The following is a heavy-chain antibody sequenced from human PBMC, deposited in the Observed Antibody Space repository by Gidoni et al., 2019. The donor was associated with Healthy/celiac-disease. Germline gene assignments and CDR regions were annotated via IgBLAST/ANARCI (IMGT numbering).Heavy chain of an antibody. CDR1: GYTFTSYY. V-gene: IGHV1-46*01. Sequence: QVQLVQSGAEVKKPGASVKVSCKASGYTFTSYYMPWVRQAPGQGLEWMGIINPSGGSTSYAQMFQGRVTMTRDTSTSTFYMMLSSLRSEDTAVYYCARDRASIAARLNWFDPWGQGTLVTVSS. D-gene: IGHD6-6*01. CDR3: ARDRASIAARLNWFDP. CDR2: INPSGGST. J-gene: IGHJ5*02.